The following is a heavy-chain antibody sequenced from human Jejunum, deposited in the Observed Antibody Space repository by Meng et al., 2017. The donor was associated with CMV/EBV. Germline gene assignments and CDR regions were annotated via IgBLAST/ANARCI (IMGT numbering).Heavy chain of an antibody. D-gene: IGHD5-24*01. CDR1: GYTFTRYP. CDR3: ARDSPLDGYSLLDY. V-gene: IGHV7-4-1*02. Sequence: QVHLVQSGSELKKPGASVKVSCKASGYTFTRYPMNWVRQAPGQGLEWMGWINTNTGNPPYAQGFTGRFVFSLDTSVSTAYLQINSLRADDTAVYYCARDSPLDGYSLLDYWGQGTLVTVSS. J-gene: IGHJ4*02. CDR2: INTNTGNP.